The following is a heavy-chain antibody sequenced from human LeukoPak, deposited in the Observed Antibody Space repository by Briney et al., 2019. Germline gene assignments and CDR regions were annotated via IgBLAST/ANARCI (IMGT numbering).Heavy chain of an antibody. D-gene: IGHD6-19*01. CDR1: GYIFTGYY. CDR3: ARDTGYSSGWYFDL. Sequence: ASVKVSCKASGYIFTGYYMHWVRQAPGQGLEWMGWINPNSGGTNYAQKFQGRVTMTRDTSISTAYMELSRLGSDDTAVYYCARDTGYSSGWYFDLWGRGTLVTVSS. V-gene: IGHV1-2*02. CDR2: INPNSGGT. J-gene: IGHJ2*01.